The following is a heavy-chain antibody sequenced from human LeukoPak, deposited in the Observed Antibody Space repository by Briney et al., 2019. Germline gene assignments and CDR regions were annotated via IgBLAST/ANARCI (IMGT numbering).Heavy chain of an antibody. CDR1: GFTFGDYA. Sequence: PGGSLRLSCTASGFTFGDYAMSWVRQAPGKGLEWVGFIRSKAYGGTTEYAASVKGRFTISRDDSKSIAYLQMNSLRTEDTAVYYCTRGAPGGIVVVPAAADWGQGTLVTVSS. J-gene: IGHJ4*02. V-gene: IGHV3-49*04. CDR2: IRSKAYGGTT. D-gene: IGHD2-2*01. CDR3: TRGAPGGIVVVPAAAD.